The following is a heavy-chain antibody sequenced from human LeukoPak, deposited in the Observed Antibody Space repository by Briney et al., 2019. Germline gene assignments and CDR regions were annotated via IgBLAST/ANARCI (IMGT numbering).Heavy chain of an antibody. J-gene: IGHJ5*02. V-gene: IGHV3-30-3*01. D-gene: IGHD2-2*01. CDR2: ISYDGSNI. CDR3: AREAGYPISDIVVVPAAESAYNWFDP. CDR1: GFTFSSYA. Sequence: GGSLRLSCAASGFTFSSYAMHWVRQAPGKGLEWVAVISYDGSNINYADSVKGRFTISRDNSKNTLYLQMNSLRAEDTAVYYCAREAGYPISDIVVVPAAESAYNWFDPWGQGTLVTVSS.